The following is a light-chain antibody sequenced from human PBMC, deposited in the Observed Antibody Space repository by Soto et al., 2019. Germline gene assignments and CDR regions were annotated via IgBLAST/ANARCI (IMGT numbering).Light chain of an antibody. Sequence: QSALTQPASVSGSPGQSITISCTGTSSDVGSYNLVSWYQQHPGKAPKLMIYEGSKRPSGVSNRFAGSKSGNTASLTISGLQAVDEADYYCCSYAGSRTSYVVFGGGTKLTVL. CDR1: SSDVGSYNL. J-gene: IGLJ2*01. V-gene: IGLV2-23*01. CDR2: EGS. CDR3: CSYAGSRTSYVV.